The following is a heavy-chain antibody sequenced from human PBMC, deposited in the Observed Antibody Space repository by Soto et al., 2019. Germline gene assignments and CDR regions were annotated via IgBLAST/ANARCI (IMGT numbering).Heavy chain of an antibody. CDR1: GFTFSSYA. D-gene: IGHD1-1*01. Sequence: GGSLRLSCAVSGFTFSSYAMSWVRQAPGKGLEWVSGISGSGGSTYYADSVKGRFTISRDNSKNTLHLQMNSLRAEDTAVYYCAAVHRLNAFDIWGQGTMVTVSS. V-gene: IGHV3-23*01. CDR2: ISGSGGST. CDR3: AAVHRLNAFDI. J-gene: IGHJ3*02.